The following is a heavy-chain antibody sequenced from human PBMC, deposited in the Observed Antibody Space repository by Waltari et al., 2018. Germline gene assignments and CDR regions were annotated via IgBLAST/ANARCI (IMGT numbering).Heavy chain of an antibody. Sequence: QVQLQESGPGLVKPSETLSLTCPVSGGSIRSYYWSWIRPPPGKGLEWIGYIDYSGSTNYNPSLKSRVTISVDTSKNQFSLKLSSVTAADTAVYYCASSYYYDSSGYRGYFDYWGQGTLVTVSS. J-gene: IGHJ4*02. CDR1: GGSIRSYY. D-gene: IGHD3-22*01. CDR3: ASSYYYDSSGYRGYFDY. V-gene: IGHV4-59*01. CDR2: IDYSGST.